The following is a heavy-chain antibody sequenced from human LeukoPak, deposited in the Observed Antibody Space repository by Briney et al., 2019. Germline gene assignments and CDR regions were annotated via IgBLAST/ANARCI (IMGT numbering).Heavy chain of an antibody. J-gene: IGHJ3*02. CDR2: ISWNSGSI. CDR1: GFTFDDYA. D-gene: IGHD2/OR15-2a*01. Sequence: PGRSLRLSCAASGFTFDDYAMHWVRQAPGKGLEWVSGISWNSGSIGYADSVKGRFTISRDNAKNSLYLQMNSLRAEDMALYYCAKDISHKGPGAYFPDAFDIWGQGTMVTVSS. V-gene: IGHV3-9*03. CDR3: AKDISHKGPGAYFPDAFDI.